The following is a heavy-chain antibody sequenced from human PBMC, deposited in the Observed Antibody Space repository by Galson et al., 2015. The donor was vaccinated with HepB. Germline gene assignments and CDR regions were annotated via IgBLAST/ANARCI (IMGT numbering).Heavy chain of an antibody. D-gene: IGHD2-2*01. V-gene: IGHV1-8*01. CDR2: MNPNSGNT. Sequence: SVKVSCKASGYTFPSYDINWVRQATGRGFEWMGWMNPNSGNTGYAQRFQGRVTMTRDNSISTVYMELSSLRSEDTALYFCVTAKSYCISTSCYLDYWGRGTLVTVSS. CDR1: GYTFPSYD. J-gene: IGHJ4*02. CDR3: VTAKSYCISTSCYLDY.